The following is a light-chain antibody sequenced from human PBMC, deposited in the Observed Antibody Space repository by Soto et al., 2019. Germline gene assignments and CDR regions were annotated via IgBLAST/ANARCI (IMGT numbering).Light chain of an antibody. CDR2: DAA. Sequence: EIVLMQSPCTLSLSPGERATLSCRAIHSVSSSSLASYQQKRGQAPRLLIHDAASRATGILDRFSRSGPRTDFTLTISRLEPVDFAVYYCQQYDGSPRTFGQGTKVDIK. CDR3: QQYDGSPRT. CDR1: HSVSSSS. J-gene: IGKJ1*01. V-gene: IGKV3-20*01.